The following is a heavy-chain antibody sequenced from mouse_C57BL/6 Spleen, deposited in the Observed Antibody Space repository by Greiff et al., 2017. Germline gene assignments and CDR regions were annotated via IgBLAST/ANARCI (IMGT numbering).Heavy chain of an antibody. D-gene: IGHD2-4*01. V-gene: IGHV1-76*01. J-gene: IGHJ3*01. Sequence: QVQLQQSGAELVRPGASVKLSCKASGYTFTDYYINWVKQRPGQGLEWIARIYPGSGNTYYNEKFKGKATLTAEKSSSTAYMQLSSLTSEDSAVYFCARLYYDYDWFAYWGQGTLVTVSA. CDR1: GYTFTDYY. CDR2: IYPGSGNT. CDR3: ARLYYDYDWFAY.